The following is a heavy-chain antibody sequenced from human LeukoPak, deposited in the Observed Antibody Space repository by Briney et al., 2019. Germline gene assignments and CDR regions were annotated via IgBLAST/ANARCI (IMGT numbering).Heavy chain of an antibody. Sequence: ASVTVSCKASGYTFTSYGISWVRQAPGQGLEWMGWISAYNGNTNYAQKLQGRVTMTTDTSTSTAYMELRSLRSDDTAVYYCARDRYGYSSSTGGYWGQGTLVTVSS. D-gene: IGHD6-13*01. CDR1: GYTFTSYG. CDR3: ARDRYGYSSSTGGY. V-gene: IGHV1-18*01. J-gene: IGHJ4*02. CDR2: ISAYNGNT.